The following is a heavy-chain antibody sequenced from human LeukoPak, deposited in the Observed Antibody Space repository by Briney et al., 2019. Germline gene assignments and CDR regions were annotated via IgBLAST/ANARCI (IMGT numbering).Heavy chain of an antibody. CDR3: TAYVTKGYYDL. CDR1: GFTFSGYA. D-gene: IGHD2-21*02. V-gene: IGHV3-73*01. Sequence: GGSLRLSCAASGFTFSGYAMHWVRQASGKGLEWVGRIRSKANSYATAYAASVKGRFTISRDDSKNTAHLQMNSLKTEDTAVYYCTAYVTKGYYDLWGRGTLVTVSS. CDR2: IRSKANSYAT. J-gene: IGHJ2*01.